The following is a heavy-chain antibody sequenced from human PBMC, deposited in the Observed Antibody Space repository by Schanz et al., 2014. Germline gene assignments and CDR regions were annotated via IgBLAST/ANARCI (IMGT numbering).Heavy chain of an antibody. CDR2: IYDSGNT. V-gene: IGHV4-31*03. CDR3: ARLVGPSFYYGMDV. D-gene: IGHD2-15*01. CDR1: GYSISSGGYY. J-gene: IGHJ6*02. Sequence: QVQLQESGPGLVKPSETLSLTCTVSGYSISSGGYYWNWIRQHPVKGLEWIGYIYDSGNTYYNPSLKSRVTMSIDTSENQFSLNLRSVTGADTAVYYCARLVGPSFYYGMDVWGQGTTVTVSS.